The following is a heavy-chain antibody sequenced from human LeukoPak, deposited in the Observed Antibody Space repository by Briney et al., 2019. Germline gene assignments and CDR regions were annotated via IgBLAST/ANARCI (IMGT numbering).Heavy chain of an antibody. CDR3: ARSPGVILGAVYFDY. CDR2: IYYSGST. Sequence: SETLSLTCTVSGGSISSSTYYWGWIRQPPGKGLEWIGSIYYSGSTYYNPSLKSRVTISVDTSKNQFSLKLSSVTAADTAVYYCARSPGVILGAVYFDYWGQGTLVTVSS. CDR1: GGSISSSTYY. D-gene: IGHD3-3*01. J-gene: IGHJ4*02. V-gene: IGHV4-39*01.